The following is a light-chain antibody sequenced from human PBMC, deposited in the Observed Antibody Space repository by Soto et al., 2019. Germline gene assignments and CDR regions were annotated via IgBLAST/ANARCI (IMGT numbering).Light chain of an antibody. CDR1: SSNIGAGYD. Sequence: QSVLTQPPSVSGAPGQRVTISCTGTSSNIGAGYDVHWYQQFPGTAPKLLIYEVFNRPSGISNRFSGSKSDNTASLTISGLQAEDEGHYYCSSYTSTTTVVFGGGTKVTVL. V-gene: IGLV1-40*01. CDR3: SSYTSTTTVV. J-gene: IGLJ2*01. CDR2: EVF.